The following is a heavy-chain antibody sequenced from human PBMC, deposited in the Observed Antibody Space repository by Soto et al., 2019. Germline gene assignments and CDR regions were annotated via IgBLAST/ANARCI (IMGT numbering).Heavy chain of an antibody. Sequence: EVQLVESGGGLAQPGGSLRLSCAASGFTFSSYSMNWVRQAPGKGLEWVSYISSRSSTVYYADSVKGRFTISRDNAKNSLYLQMNSLKDEDTAVYYCARDNVGSSVALDYWGQGTLVTVSS. CDR1: GFTFSSYS. CDR2: ISSRSSTV. CDR3: ARDNVGSSVALDY. J-gene: IGHJ4*02. V-gene: IGHV3-48*02. D-gene: IGHD6-19*01.